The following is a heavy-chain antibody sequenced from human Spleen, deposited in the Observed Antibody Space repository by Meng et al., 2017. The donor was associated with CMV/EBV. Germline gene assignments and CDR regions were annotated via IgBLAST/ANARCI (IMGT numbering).Heavy chain of an antibody. CDR2: IYASGST. CDR1: GGSIRSSSYY. V-gene: IGHV4-39*07. J-gene: IGHJ5*02. D-gene: IGHD5-12*01. CDR3: ARGGPEWLPVDP. Sequence: SETLSLTCTVSGGSIRSSSYYWGWIRQPPGKGLEWIGSIYASGSTYYNPSLKSRVTISSDTSKNQFSLKLSSVTAADTAVYYCARGGPEWLPVDPWGQGTLVTVSS.